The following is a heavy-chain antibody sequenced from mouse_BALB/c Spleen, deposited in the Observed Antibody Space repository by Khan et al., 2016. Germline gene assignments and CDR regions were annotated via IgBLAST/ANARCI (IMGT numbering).Heavy chain of an antibody. CDR1: GYSINSDYA. Sequence: EVQLQESGPGLVKPSQSLSLTCTVSGYSINSDYAWNLIRQFQGNKLEWMGYISSSGSTSYNPSLKSRISITRDTSKNTFFLPLNSVTSEDSATYYCAREGTTGDADDYAMDYWGQGTSVTVCS. V-gene: IGHV3-2*02. CDR2: ISSSGST. D-gene: IGHD1-1*01. CDR3: AREGTTGDADDYAMDY. J-gene: IGHJ4*01.